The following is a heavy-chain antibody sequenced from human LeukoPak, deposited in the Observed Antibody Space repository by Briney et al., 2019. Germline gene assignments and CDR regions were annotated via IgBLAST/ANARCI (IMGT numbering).Heavy chain of an antibody. CDR2: ISSSSSYI. D-gene: IGHD3-10*01. CDR1: GFTFSSYS. Sequence: GGSLRLSCAASGFTFSSYSMNWVRQAPGKGLEWVSSISSSSSYIYYADSVKGRFTISRDNAKNSLYLQMNSLRAEDTAVYYCARDRFMVRGVMVGTFDLWGQGTMVTVSS. CDR3: ARDRFMVRGVMVGTFDL. J-gene: IGHJ3*01. V-gene: IGHV3-21*01.